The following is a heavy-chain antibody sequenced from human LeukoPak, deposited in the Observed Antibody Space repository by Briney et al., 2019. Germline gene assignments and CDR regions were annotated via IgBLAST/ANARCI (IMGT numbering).Heavy chain of an antibody. CDR1: GGSISSGGYY. CDR3: ARAPYVSGSFGWFDP. Sequence: SQTLSLTCTVSGGSISSGGYYWNWIRQYPGKGLEWIGFFAYNGMTNQNPSLRSRLAISLDTSKNHFSLELTSVIAADTAVYYCARAPYVSGSFGWFDPWGQGALVTVSS. CDR2: FAYNGMT. D-gene: IGHD3-10*01. J-gene: IGHJ5*02. V-gene: IGHV4-31*03.